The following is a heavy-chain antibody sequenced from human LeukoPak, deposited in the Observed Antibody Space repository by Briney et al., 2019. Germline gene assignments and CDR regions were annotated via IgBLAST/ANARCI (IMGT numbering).Heavy chain of an antibody. Sequence: SETLSLTCAVYGGSFSGYYWSWIRQPPGMGLEWIGEINHSGSTNYNPSLKSRVTISVDTSKNQFSLKLSSVTAADTAVYYCAREGYYGMDVWGQGTTVTVSS. CDR3: AREGYYGMDV. J-gene: IGHJ6*02. V-gene: IGHV4-34*01. CDR2: INHSGST. CDR1: GGSFSGYY.